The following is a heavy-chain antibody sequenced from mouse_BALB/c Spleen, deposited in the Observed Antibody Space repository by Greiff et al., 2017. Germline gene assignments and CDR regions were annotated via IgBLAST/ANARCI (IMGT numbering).Heavy chain of an antibody. J-gene: IGHJ2*01. CDR3: ARRGSLDY. Sequence: EVQVVESGGGLVKPGGSLKLSCAASGFAFSSYDMSWVRQTPEKRLEWVAYISSGGGSTYYPDTVKGRFTISRDNAKNTLYLQMSSLKSEDTAMYYCARRGSLDYWGQGTTLTVSS. V-gene: IGHV5-12-1*01. CDR2: ISSGGGST. CDR1: GFAFSSYD.